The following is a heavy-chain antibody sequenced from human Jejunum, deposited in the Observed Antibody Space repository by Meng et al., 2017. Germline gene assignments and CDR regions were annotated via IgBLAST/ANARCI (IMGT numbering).Heavy chain of an antibody. CDR2: IHPSGST. J-gene: IGHJ4*02. Sequence: VQLRQWRAGPLKPSEPLALTCAVYGGSSSGFYLSWIRQPPGKGLEWIGEIHPSGSTDYNPSLKSRLTISLDTSKNQFSLSLNSATAADTGIYYCTRGTDRAKSGDYWGQGTLVTVSS. D-gene: IGHD1-14*01. V-gene: IGHV4-34*02. CDR1: GGSSSGFY. CDR3: TRGTDRAKSGDY.